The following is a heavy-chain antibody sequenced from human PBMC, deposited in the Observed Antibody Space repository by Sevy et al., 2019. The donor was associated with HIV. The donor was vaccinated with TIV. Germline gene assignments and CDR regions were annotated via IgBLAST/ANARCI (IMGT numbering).Heavy chain of an antibody. D-gene: IGHD3-10*01. CDR1: GFTFSSYW. Sequence: GGSLRLSCAASGFTFSSYWMSWVRQAPGKGLEWVANIKQDGSEKYYVDSVKGRFTISRDNVKNSLYLQMNSLRAEDTAVYYCAREDVILWFGELNYYYGMDVWGQGTTVTVSS. V-gene: IGHV3-7*01. CDR3: AREDVILWFGELNYYYGMDV. J-gene: IGHJ6*02. CDR2: IKQDGSEK.